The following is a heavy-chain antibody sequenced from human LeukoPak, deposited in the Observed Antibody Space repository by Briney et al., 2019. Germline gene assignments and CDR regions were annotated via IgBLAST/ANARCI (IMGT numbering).Heavy chain of an antibody. Sequence: ASVKVSCKASGYTFTGYYMHWVRQAPGQGLEWMGWINPNSGGTNYAQKFQGRVTMTSDTSINTAYMEMSRLRSADTAVYYCARGPPTYYNDSTDYYVPTAEYWGQGTLVTVSS. V-gene: IGHV1-2*02. CDR3: ARGPPTYYNDSTDYYVPTAEY. CDR1: GYTFTGYY. D-gene: IGHD3-22*01. CDR2: INPNSGGT. J-gene: IGHJ4*02.